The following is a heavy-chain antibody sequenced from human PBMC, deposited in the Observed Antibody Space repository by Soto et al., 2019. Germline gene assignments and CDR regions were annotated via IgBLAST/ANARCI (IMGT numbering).Heavy chain of an antibody. D-gene: IGHD3-10*01. J-gene: IGHJ4*02. Sequence: GASVKVSCKASGGPFSSYATSWVRQAAGQGVEWMGGIIPIFGTANYAQKFQGRVTITADKSTSTAYMEPSSLRSEDTAVYYCARRGLRTYYYGSGSYYNLPPFDYWGQGTLVTVSS. CDR2: IIPIFGTA. CDR3: ARRGLRTYYYGSGSYYNLPPFDY. CDR1: GGPFSSYA. V-gene: IGHV1-69*06.